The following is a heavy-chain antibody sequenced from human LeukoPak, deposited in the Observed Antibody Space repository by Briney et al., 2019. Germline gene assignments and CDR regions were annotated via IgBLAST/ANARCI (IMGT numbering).Heavy chain of an antibody. CDR2: INDSGST. Sequence: SETLSLTCTVSGSSISSYYWSWIRQPPGKGLEWIGEINDSGSTNYNPSLKSRLTISVDTAKNQFSLKLSSVTAADTAVYYCAMGITMSYWGQGTLVTVSS. CDR1: GSSISSYY. J-gene: IGHJ4*02. D-gene: IGHD3-22*01. CDR3: AMGITMSY. V-gene: IGHV4-34*01.